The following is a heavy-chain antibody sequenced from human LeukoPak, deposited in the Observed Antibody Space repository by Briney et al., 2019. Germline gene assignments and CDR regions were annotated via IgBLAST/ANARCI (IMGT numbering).Heavy chain of an antibody. CDR3: ARDGYGDPLFDH. Sequence: SETLSLTCTVSGGSISSSSYYWGWIPQPPGKGLEWIGIFYYRGDTYYNPSLKSPITIYADTSQNQFSLKLVYVTATAASVYNCARDGYGDPLFDHWGQGTMVTVSS. D-gene: IGHD4-17*01. CDR1: GGSISSSSYY. V-gene: IGHV4-39*02. CDR2: FYYRGDT. J-gene: IGHJ4*02.